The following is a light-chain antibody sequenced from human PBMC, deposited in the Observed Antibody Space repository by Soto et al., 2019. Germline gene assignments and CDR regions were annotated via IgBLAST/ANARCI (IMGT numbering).Light chain of an antibody. CDR2: EVF. V-gene: IGLV2-8*01. J-gene: IGLJ1*01. CDR1: SNDIGAYNY. Sequence: QSVLTQPPSASGSPGQSVTISCTGTSNDIGAYNYVSWYQHHPGKVPKLLIYEVFRRPSGVPDRFSASKSGNTASLTVSGLQPEDEADYYCLSYVGRETGGFGSGTKVTVL. CDR3: LSYVGRETGG.